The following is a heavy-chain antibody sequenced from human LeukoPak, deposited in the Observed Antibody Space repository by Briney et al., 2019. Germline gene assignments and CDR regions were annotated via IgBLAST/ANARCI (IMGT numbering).Heavy chain of an antibody. CDR1: GFTFDNYA. Sequence: GGSLTLSCAASGFTFDNYAMHWVRQAPGKGLEWVSGISWNSGSIGYADSVKGRFTISRDNAKNSLYLQMNSLRAEDMALYYCAQGGWRLYGAFDIWGQGTMVTVSS. D-gene: IGHD6-19*01. V-gene: IGHV3-9*03. J-gene: IGHJ3*02. CDR3: AQGGWRLYGAFDI. CDR2: ISWNSGSI.